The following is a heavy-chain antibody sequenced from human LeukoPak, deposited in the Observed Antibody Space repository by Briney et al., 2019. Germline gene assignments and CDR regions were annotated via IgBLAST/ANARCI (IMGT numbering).Heavy chain of an antibody. V-gene: IGHV3-74*01. J-gene: IGHJ6*03. D-gene: IGHD1-26*01. CDR1: GFTFSSYW. CDR3: ARAGIVGATRFYYYYYMDV. Sequence: GGSLRLSCAASGFTFSSYWMHWVRQAPGKGLVWVSRINTDGSSTSYADSVKGRFTISRANAKNTLYLQMNSLRAEDTAVYYCARAGIVGATRFYYYYYMDVWGKGTTVTVSS. CDR2: INTDGSST.